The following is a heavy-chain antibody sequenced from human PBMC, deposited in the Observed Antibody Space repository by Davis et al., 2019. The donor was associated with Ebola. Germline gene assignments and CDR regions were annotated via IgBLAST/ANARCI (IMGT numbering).Heavy chain of an antibody. CDR2: ISSDSDYI. CDR3: AKSGLSFGVVKYHYGMDV. CDR1: AFTFSPYI. Sequence: WGSLRLSCAASAFTFSPYIMSWVRQAPGKGLELVSSISSDSDYIYYADSAKGRFTISRDNSKKTLYLQMNSLRAEDTAVYYCAKSGLSFGVVKYHYGMDVWGKGTTVTVSS. V-gene: IGHV3-21*04. D-gene: IGHD3-3*01. J-gene: IGHJ6*04.